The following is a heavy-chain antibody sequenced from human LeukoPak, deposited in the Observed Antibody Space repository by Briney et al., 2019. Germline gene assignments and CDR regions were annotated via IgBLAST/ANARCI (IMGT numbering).Heavy chain of an antibody. CDR1: GGSISSGDYY. Sequence: SETLSLTCTVSGGSISSGDYYWSWIRRPPGKGLEWIGYIYYSGSTYYDPSLKSRVTISVDTSKNQFSLKLSSVTAADTAVYYWATVLAARSRFDYWGQGTLVTVSS. D-gene: IGHD6-6*01. CDR2: IYYSGST. CDR3: ATVLAARSRFDY. V-gene: IGHV4-30-4*08. J-gene: IGHJ4*02.